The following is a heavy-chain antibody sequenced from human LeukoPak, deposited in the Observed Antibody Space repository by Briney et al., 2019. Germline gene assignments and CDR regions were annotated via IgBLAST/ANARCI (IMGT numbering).Heavy chain of an antibody. CDR3: ARDRKLDCSGGSCYGKDFDY. CDR1: GYTFTSYG. J-gene: IGHJ4*02. Sequence: SVKVSCKASGYTFTSYGISWVRQAPGQGLEWMGGIIPIFGTANYAQKFQGRVTITADESTSTAYMELSSLRSEDTAVYYCARDRKLDCSGGSCYGKDFDYWGQGTLVTVSS. D-gene: IGHD2-15*01. CDR2: IIPIFGTA. V-gene: IGHV1-69*13.